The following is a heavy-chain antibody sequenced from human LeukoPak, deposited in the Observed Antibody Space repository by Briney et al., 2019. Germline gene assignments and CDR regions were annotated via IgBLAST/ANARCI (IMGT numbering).Heavy chain of an antibody. Sequence: GGSLRLSCAASGFTFSSYAMGWVRQAPGKGLEWVSAISDGGGSTYYADSVKGRFTISKDNSKSTLSLQMNSLRAEDTAVCYCAKLLVGATTGWYFDYWGQGTLVTVSS. J-gene: IGHJ4*02. D-gene: IGHD1-26*01. V-gene: IGHV3-23*01. CDR2: ISDGGGST. CDR3: AKLLVGATTGWYFDY. CDR1: GFTFSSYA.